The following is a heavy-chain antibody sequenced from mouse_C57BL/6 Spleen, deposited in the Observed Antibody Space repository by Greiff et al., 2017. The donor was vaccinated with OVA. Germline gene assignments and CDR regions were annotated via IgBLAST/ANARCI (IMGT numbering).Heavy chain of an antibody. D-gene: IGHD2-4*01. Sequence: QVQLQQSGAELVRPGTSVKVSCKASGYAFTNYLIEWVKQRPGQGLEWIGVINPGSGGTKYNEKFKGKATLTADKSSSTAYMQLSSLTSEDSAVYFCARYDYPYYAMDYWGQGTSVTVSS. J-gene: IGHJ4*01. V-gene: IGHV1-54*01. CDR2: INPGSGGT. CDR1: GYAFTNYL. CDR3: ARYDYPYYAMDY.